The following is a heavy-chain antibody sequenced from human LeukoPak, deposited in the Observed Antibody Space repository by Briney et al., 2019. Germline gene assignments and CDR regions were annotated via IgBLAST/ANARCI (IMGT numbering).Heavy chain of an antibody. CDR2: ISPRGAST. CDR1: AFTFSSYA. CDR3: AKKGGNSGFFDS. J-gene: IGHJ4*02. Sequence: PGGSLRLSCAAYAFTFSSYAMSWVRQAPGKRLEWVSAISPRGASTYYTDSVKGRFTISRDNSKNTLYLQMNSLRAEDTAVYYCAKKGGNSGFFDSWGQGTLVTVSS. V-gene: IGHV3-23*01. D-gene: IGHD4-23*01.